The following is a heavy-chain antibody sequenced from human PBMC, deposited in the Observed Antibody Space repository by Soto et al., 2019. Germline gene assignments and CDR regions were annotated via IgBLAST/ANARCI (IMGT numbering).Heavy chain of an antibody. D-gene: IGHD6-19*01. Sequence: GGSLRLSCAASGFTFSSYGMHWVRQAPGKGLEWVAVIWYDGSNKYYADSVKGRFTISRDNFKNTLYLQMNSLRAEDTAVYYCARSPLSSGRNNWFDPWGQGTLVTVSS. CDR1: GFTFSSYG. J-gene: IGHJ5*02. CDR3: ARSPLSSGRNNWFDP. CDR2: IWYDGSNK. V-gene: IGHV3-33*01.